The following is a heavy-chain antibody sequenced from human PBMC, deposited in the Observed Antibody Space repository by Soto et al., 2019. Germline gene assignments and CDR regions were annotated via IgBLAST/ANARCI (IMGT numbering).Heavy chain of an antibody. D-gene: IGHD3-22*01. CDR1: GFTFSSYG. V-gene: IGHV3-33*01. CDR3: ARDGYGYDSSGYYYVSY. Sequence: GGSLRLSCAASGFTFSSYGMHWVRQAPGKGLEWVAVIWYDGSNKYYADSVKGRFTISRDNSKNTLYLQMNSLRAEDTAVYYCARDGYGYDSSGYYYVSYWGQGTLVTVSS. CDR2: IWYDGSNK. J-gene: IGHJ4*02.